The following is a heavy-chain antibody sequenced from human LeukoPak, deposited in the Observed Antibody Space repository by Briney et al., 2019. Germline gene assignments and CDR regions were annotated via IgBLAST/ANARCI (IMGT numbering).Heavy chain of an antibody. Sequence: GGSLILSCEASGFTFSNHWMHWFRQAPGEGLVWVSVISKDGSTSIYSDSVRGRLTISRDNAKNTLYLQMKSLRAEDTSVYYCARDYYMGIVDQWGQGTRVTVSS. CDR2: ISKDGSTS. CDR1: GFTFSNHW. CDR3: ARDYYMGIVDQ. D-gene: IGHD3-22*01. V-gene: IGHV3-74*01. J-gene: IGHJ5*02.